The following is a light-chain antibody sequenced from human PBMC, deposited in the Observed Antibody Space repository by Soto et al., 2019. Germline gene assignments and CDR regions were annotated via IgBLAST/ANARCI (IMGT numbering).Light chain of an antibody. CDR1: QSVSSY. CDR3: QPRSNWPPA. Sequence: EIVLTQSPATLSLSPGERATLSCRASQSVSSYLAWYQQKPGQAPRLLIYDASNRATGIPARFSGSGSGTDFTLTISSLEREDFAVYYCQPRSNWPPAFGQGTKLEIK. J-gene: IGKJ2*01. V-gene: IGKV3-11*01. CDR2: DAS.